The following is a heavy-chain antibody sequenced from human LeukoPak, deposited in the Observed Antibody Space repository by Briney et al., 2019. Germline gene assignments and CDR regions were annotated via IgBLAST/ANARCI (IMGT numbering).Heavy chain of an antibody. CDR3: ARVTYYYDSGEDNWFDP. V-gene: IGHV1-69*02. Sequence: ASVKVSCKASEGTFSSYTISWVRQAPGQGLEWMGRIIPILGIANYAQKFQGRVTITADKSTSTAYMELSSLRSEDTAVYYCARVTYYYDSGEDNWFDPWGQGTLVTVPS. J-gene: IGHJ5*02. CDR2: IIPILGIA. D-gene: IGHD3-22*01. CDR1: EGTFSSYT.